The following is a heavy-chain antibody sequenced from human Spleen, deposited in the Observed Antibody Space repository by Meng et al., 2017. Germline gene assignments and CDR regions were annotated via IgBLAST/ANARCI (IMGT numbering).Heavy chain of an antibody. CDR1: GYSFSSYG. V-gene: IGHV1-18*01. D-gene: IGHD2-21*02. CDR3: AREVAYCGGDCYYGYYYGMDV. J-gene: IGHJ6*02. CDR2: ISAYNGGT. Sequence: ASVKVSCKASGYSFSSYGISWVRQAPGQGLEWMGWISAYNGGTRYAQKFQGRVTMTTDTATNTAYMELRSLRLDDTAVYFCAREVAYCGGDCYYGYYYGMDVWGQGTTVTVSS.